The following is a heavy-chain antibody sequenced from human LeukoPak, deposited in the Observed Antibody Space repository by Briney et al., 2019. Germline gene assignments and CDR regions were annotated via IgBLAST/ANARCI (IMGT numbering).Heavy chain of an antibody. Sequence: RGSLRLSCAASGFTFSSYGMHWVRQAPGKGLEWVAVISYDGSNKYYGDSVKGRFTISRDNSKNTLYLQMNSLRAEDTAEYYCTKWPPGAFDIWGQGTMVTVSS. V-gene: IGHV3-30*18. CDR3: TKWPPGAFDI. J-gene: IGHJ3*02. D-gene: IGHD5-12*01. CDR2: ISYDGSNK. CDR1: GFTFSSYG.